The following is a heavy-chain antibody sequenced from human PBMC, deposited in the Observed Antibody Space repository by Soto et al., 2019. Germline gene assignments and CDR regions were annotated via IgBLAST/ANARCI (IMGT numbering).Heavy chain of an antibody. CDR1: GYSISSSNW. CDR3: ARLHSSSWYGFWFDP. V-gene: IGHV4-28*01. J-gene: IGHJ5*02. D-gene: IGHD6-13*01. CDR2: IYYSGTT. Sequence: PSETLSLTCAVSGYSISSSNWWGWIRQPPGKGLEWIGYIYYSGTTYYNPSLKSRVTMSVDTSKNQFSLKLSSVTAADTAVYYCARLHSSSWYGFWFDPWGQGTLVTVS.